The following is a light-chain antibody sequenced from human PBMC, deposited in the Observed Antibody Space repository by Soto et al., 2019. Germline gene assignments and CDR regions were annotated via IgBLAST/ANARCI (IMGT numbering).Light chain of an antibody. CDR2: GAS. V-gene: IGKV3-15*01. J-gene: IGKJ1*01. CDR1: QSVSSN. Sequence: EILMTQSPFTLAVSPGERATLSCRAGQSVSSNLAWYQQKPGQAPRLLIYGASTRATGIPARLTGSGSGTEFTLTISSLQFDDSAVYYCQQYNNWWTFGQGTKVDIK. CDR3: QQYNNWWT.